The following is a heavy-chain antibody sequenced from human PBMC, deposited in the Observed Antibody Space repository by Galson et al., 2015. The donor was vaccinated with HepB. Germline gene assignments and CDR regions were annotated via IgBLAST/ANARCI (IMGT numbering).Heavy chain of an antibody. V-gene: IGHV3-21*01. CDR2: ISSSSSYI. CDR1: GFTFSSYS. J-gene: IGHJ6*02. Sequence: SLRLSCAASGFTFSSYSMNWARQAPGKGLEWVSSISSSSSYIYYADSVKGRFTISRDNAKNSLYLQMNSLRAEDTAVYYCARDAGSIIGWYYGMDVWGQGTTVTVSS. CDR3: ARDAGSIIGWYYGMDV. D-gene: IGHD1-20*01.